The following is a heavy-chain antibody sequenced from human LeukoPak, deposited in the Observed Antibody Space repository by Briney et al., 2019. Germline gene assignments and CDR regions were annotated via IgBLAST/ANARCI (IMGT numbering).Heavy chain of an antibody. CDR2: TCDSGSS. Sequence: PSETLSLTCAVSGGSMRNYYWSWIRQPPGKGLEWIGYTCDSGSSSYNPSPRSRVSISIDTSKNQFSLNLSSVTAADTAVYYCARGWASSWYYFDFWGQGTLVTVSS. CDR3: ARGWASSWYYFDF. V-gene: IGHV4-59*01. J-gene: IGHJ4*02. CDR1: GGSMRNYY. D-gene: IGHD2-2*01.